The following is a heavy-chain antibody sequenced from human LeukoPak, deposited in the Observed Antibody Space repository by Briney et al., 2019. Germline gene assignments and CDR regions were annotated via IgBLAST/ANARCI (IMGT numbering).Heavy chain of an antibody. V-gene: IGHV1-2*02. CDR1: GYTFTGYY. Sequence: ASVKVSCKASGYTFTGYYLHWVRQAPGQGLEWMGWINPNSGATDYAQNFQGRVTMARDTSITTAYMELSSLRSDDTAVYYRARGLSETGISDWGQGTLVTVSS. CDR2: INPNSGAT. CDR3: ARGLSETGISD. D-gene: IGHD3-9*01. J-gene: IGHJ4*02.